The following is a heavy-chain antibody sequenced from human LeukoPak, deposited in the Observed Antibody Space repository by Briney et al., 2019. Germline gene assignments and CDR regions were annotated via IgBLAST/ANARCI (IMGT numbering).Heavy chain of an antibody. J-gene: IGHJ4*02. CDR3: ARQAQAVAGFDY. D-gene: IGHD6-19*01. CDR1: GGSISSSSYY. Sequence: PSKTLSLTCTVSGGSISSSSYYWGWIRQPPGKGLEWIGSIYYSGSTYYNPSLKSRVTISVDTSKNQFSLKLSSVTAADTAVYYCARQAQAVAGFDYWGQGTLVTVSS. CDR2: IYYSGST. V-gene: IGHV4-39*01.